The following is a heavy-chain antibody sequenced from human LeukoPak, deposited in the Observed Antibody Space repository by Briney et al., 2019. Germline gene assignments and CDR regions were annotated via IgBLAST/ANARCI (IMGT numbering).Heavy chain of an antibody. CDR2: ISSSGSYI. CDR3: ARDLGQYYDTSDNWFDP. CDR1: RFTFSSYS. Sequence: GGSLRLSCAASRFTFSSYSMNWVRQAPGKGLEWVSSISSSGSYIYYADSVKGRFTISRDNAKNTLNLQMNSLRAEDTALYYCARDLGQYYDTSDNWFDPWAQGTLVPVSS. V-gene: IGHV3-21*01. J-gene: IGHJ5*02. D-gene: IGHD3-22*01.